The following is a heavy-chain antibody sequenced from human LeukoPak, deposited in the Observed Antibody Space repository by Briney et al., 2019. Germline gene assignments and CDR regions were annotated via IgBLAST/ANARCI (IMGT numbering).Heavy chain of an antibody. Sequence: GGALQISWKGSGCSFATYWIGGVRQMPGKGLEWMGIIYPGDSDTRYSPSFQGQVTISADKSISTAYLQWSSLKASDTAMYYCARPYGDYDYWGQGTLVTVSS. V-gene: IGHV5-51*01. CDR3: ARPYGDYDY. D-gene: IGHD4-17*01. CDR1: GCSFATYW. J-gene: IGHJ4*02. CDR2: IYPGDSDT.